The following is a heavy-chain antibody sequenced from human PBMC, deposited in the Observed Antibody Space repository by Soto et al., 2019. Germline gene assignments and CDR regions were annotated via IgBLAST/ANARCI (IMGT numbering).Heavy chain of an antibody. Sequence: PSETLSLTCTVSGGSVSNNNYYWGWIRQSPGKGLEWIGSVYYRGRSYSKSSVKSRVTISVDTSKNQFSLNLNSVTASDTAVYYCVSQRTCVLTQAYFDYWGPGALVPVSS. D-gene: IGHD2-8*01. J-gene: IGHJ4*02. V-gene: IGHV4-39*01. CDR1: GGSVSNNNYY. CDR3: VSQRTCVLTQAYFDY. CDR2: VYYRGRS.